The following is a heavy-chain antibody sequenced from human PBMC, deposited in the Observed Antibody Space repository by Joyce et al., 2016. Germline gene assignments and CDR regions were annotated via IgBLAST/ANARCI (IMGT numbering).Heavy chain of an antibody. D-gene: IGHD5-18*01. CDR2: CDPEDGET. CDR3: TAEFEVDTAMVAAQYYFDY. V-gene: IGHV1-24*01. J-gene: IGHJ4*02. CDR1: EYTLTELS. Sequence: QVQLVQSGAEVKKPGASVKVSCKVFEYTLTELSMHWVRQAPGKGLEWMGHCDPEDGETIYAQEFQGRVTMTEDTSTNTAYMELSSLRSEDTAVYYCTAEFEVDTAMVAAQYYFDYWGQGTLVTVSS.